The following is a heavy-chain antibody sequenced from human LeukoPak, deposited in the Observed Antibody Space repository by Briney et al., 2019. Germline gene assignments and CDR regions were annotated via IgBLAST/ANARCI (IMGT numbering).Heavy chain of an antibody. V-gene: IGHV3-9*01. Sequence: PPGRSLRLSCAASGFTFDDYAMHRVRQAPGKGLEWVSGISWNSDTRTYADSVKGRFTISRDNAKNSLYLQMNSLRAEGTALYYCAKAMIVVITDDAFDIWGQGTMVTVSS. J-gene: IGHJ3*02. CDR1: GFTFDDYA. CDR2: ISWNSDTR. CDR3: AKAMIVVITDDAFDI. D-gene: IGHD3-22*01.